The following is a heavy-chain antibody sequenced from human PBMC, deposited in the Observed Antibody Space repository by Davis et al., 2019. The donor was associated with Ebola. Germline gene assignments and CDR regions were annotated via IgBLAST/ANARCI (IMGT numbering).Heavy chain of an antibody. V-gene: IGHV3-48*01. Sequence: GESLKISCAASGFTFSSYSMNWVRQAPGKGLEWVSYISSSSSTTYYADSVKGRFIISRDNYENTLFLQMNSLRVEDTAVYFCARDPSGGSGWSVGYYGMDVWGKGTTVTVSS. J-gene: IGHJ6*04. CDR3: ARDPSGGSGWSVGYYGMDV. CDR2: ISSSSSTT. CDR1: GFTFSSYS. D-gene: IGHD6-19*01.